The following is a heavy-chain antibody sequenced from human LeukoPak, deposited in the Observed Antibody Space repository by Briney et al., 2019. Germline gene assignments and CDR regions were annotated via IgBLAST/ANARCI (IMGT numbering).Heavy chain of an antibody. D-gene: IGHD5-24*01. J-gene: IGHJ5*02. CDR3: ARHDGMAKT. Sequence: ETLSLTCTVSGGSVRSYYWSWIRQPPGKGLEWIGHTYYSGSTNYNPSLKSRVTISVDTSKNQFSLKLNSVTAADTAVYYCARHDGMAKTWGQGTLVTVSS. CDR2: TYYSGST. CDR1: GGSVRSYY. V-gene: IGHV4-59*08.